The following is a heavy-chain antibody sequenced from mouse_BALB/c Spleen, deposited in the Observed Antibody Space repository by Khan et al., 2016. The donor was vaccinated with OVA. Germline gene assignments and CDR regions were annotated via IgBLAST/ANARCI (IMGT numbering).Heavy chain of an antibody. V-gene: IGHV5-6-3*01. J-gene: IGHJ2*01. CDR3: ARMARTIN. CDR1: GFTFSSYG. Sequence: EVELVESGGGLVQPGGSLKLSCAASGFTFSSYGMSWVRQTPDKRLELVATINNNGGSTYYPDSVKGRFTISRDNAKNTLYLQMSSLKSKDTAMYYCARMARTINWGQGTTLTVSS. CDR2: INNNGGST.